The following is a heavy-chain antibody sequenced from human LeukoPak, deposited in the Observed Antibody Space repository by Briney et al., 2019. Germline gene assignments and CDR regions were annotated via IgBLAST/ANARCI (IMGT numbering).Heavy chain of an antibody. CDR2: FSDTGSYM. Sequence: PGGSLRLSCVTSGFDFSSHYMNWLRQAPGKGLEWVSSFSDTGSYMYYPDSVKGRFTIARDNAKNSLYLQMNSLRADDTAVYYCARGDRRTDYYGSGTYYNFDHWGQGILVTVSS. J-gene: IGHJ4*02. CDR1: GFDFSSHY. D-gene: IGHD3-10*01. V-gene: IGHV3-21*04. CDR3: ARGDRRTDYYGSGTYYNFDH.